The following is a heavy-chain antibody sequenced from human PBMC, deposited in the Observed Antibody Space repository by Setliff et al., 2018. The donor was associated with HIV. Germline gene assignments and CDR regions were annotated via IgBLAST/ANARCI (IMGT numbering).Heavy chain of an antibody. CDR1: GGSITGYY. Sequence: KPSETLSLTCTVSGGSITGYYWSWIRQPPGKGLEWIGWIYYSGNTRYNPSLKSRVTISLDTSKNRFSLQVTSVTAADTAVYYCTRDPWGDDYYYNNMDVWGKGTTVTVSS. D-gene: IGHD2-21*02. J-gene: IGHJ6*03. V-gene: IGHV4-59*12. CDR2: IYYSGNT. CDR3: TRDPWGDDYYYNNMDV.